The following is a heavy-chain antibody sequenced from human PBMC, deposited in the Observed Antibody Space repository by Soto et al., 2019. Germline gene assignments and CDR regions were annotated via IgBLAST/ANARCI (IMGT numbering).Heavy chain of an antibody. Sequence: SETLSLTCTVSGGSISSYYWSWIRQPPGKGLEWIGYIYYSGSTNYNPSLKSRVTISQDTSKNQFSLNLISVTAADTAVYYCARTSSGWTFDYWGQGTLVTVSS. CDR2: IYYSGST. CDR1: GGSISSYY. V-gene: IGHV4-59*01. J-gene: IGHJ4*02. D-gene: IGHD6-19*01. CDR3: ARTSSGWTFDY.